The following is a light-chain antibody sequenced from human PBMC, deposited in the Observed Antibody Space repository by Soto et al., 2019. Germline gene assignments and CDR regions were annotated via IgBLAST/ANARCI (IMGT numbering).Light chain of an antibody. Sequence: QSVLTQPASVSGSPGQSITISCTGSSGDVGGYGYVSWYQQHPGKAPKLIIYEVTKRPSGVSNRFSGPKSGNTASLTISGLQSDDEADYYCTSYTNTSLLRTVFGTGTKVTVL. CDR2: EVT. CDR1: SGDVGGYGY. J-gene: IGLJ1*01. CDR3: TSYTNTSLLRTV. V-gene: IGLV2-14*01.